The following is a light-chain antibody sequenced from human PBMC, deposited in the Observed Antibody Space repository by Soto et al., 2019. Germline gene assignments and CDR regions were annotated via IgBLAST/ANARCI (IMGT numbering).Light chain of an antibody. Sequence: QSVLTQPASVSGSPGQSITISCTGTSSDVGGYNYVSWYQQHPGKAPKLMIYDVSNRPSGVSNRFSGSKSGNTASLTISGLQAEDGADYYCSSYTSSSTLYVFGTGTKVTV. V-gene: IGLV2-14*01. CDR1: SSDVGGYNY. CDR2: DVS. CDR3: SSYTSSSTLYV. J-gene: IGLJ1*01.